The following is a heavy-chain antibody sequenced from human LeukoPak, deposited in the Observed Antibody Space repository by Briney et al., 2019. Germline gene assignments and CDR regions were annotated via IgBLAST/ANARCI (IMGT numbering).Heavy chain of an antibody. CDR3: ARDLIVDTVMGLFDY. V-gene: IGHV1-46*01. Sequence: ASVKVSCKAFGYTFTSHYMHWVRQAPGQGLEWMGILNPSGGRTTYAQKFKGRVTMTGHTSTSKVYMELSRLRYEDTAVYYCARDLIVDTVMGLFDYWGQGTLVTVSS. CDR1: GYTFTSHY. D-gene: IGHD5-18*01. CDR2: LNPSGGRT. J-gene: IGHJ4*02.